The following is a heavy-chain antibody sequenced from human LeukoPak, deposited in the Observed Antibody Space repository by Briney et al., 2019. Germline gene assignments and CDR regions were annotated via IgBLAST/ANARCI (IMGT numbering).Heavy chain of an antibody. CDR3: ASVMVEMATITGFDY. CDR1: GYTLTELS. V-gene: IGHV1-24*01. Sequence: ASVKVSFKVSGYTLTELSMHWVRQAPGKGLEWMGGFDPEDGETIYAQKFQGRVTMTEDTSTDTAYMELSSLRSEDTAVYYCASVMVEMATITGFDYWGQGTLVTVSS. CDR2: FDPEDGET. D-gene: IGHD5-24*01. J-gene: IGHJ4*02.